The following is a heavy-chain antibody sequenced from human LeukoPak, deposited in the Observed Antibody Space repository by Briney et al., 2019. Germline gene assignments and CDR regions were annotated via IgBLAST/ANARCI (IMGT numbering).Heavy chain of an antibody. J-gene: IGHJ3*02. CDR1: IGPIQSYH. V-gene: IGHV4-59*01. D-gene: IGHD2-2*01. CDR3: ASDGLPCAMALDI. CDR2: IYYSGST. Sequence: SETLSLTCSVWIGPIQSYHWNWIRQPPGKGLEWIGYIYYSGSTKYNPSLKSRVTISVASSKNQFSLKASAAAAADTAVYYWASDGLPCAMALDIWGQGTMVTVSS.